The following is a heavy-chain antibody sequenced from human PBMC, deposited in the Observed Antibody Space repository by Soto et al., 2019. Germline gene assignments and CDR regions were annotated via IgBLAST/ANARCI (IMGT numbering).Heavy chain of an antibody. CDR2: IYYSGST. CDR1: GGSIISGGYY. Sequence: SETLSLTCTVSGGSIISGGYYWSWIRKHPGKGLEWIGYIYYSGSTYYNPSLKSRVTISVDTSKNQFSLKLSSVTAADTAVYYCARDRRGGWYGDDYYYGMDVWGQGTTVTVSS. D-gene: IGHD6-19*01. J-gene: IGHJ6*02. V-gene: IGHV4-31*03. CDR3: ARDRRGGWYGDDYYYGMDV.